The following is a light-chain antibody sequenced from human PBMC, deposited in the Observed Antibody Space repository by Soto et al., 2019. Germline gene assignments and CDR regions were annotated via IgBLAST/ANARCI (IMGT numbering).Light chain of an antibody. CDR3: NSYSRSSSV. J-gene: IGLJ1*01. Sequence: QSALTQPASVSGSPGQSITISCTGTNSDLAVYNFVSWYQHHPGQAPKLIIYDVSNRPSGVSNRFSGSKSGNTASLTISGLQAEDEADYYCNSYSRSSSVFGTGTKVTVL. CDR1: NSDLAVYNF. CDR2: DVS. V-gene: IGLV2-14*03.